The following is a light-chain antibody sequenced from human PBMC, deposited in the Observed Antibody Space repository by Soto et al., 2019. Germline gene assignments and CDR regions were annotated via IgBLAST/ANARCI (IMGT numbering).Light chain of an antibody. CDR3: QHSYNMPIS. Sequence: DIQMTQSPSSVSASVVDRITSTCRASQGISSWLAWYQQKPGKAPKLLIYAASTLQSGVPSRFTGRRSGTEFTLTITGLQTEDFETHYCQHSYNMPISFGQGTRLEI. CDR2: AAS. CDR1: QGISSW. V-gene: IGKV1-12*01. J-gene: IGKJ5*01.